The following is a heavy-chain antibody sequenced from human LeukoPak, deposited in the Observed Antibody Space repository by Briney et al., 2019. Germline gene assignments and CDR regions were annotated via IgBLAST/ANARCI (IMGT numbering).Heavy chain of an antibody. Sequence: SETLSLSCTVSGYSISSGFYWGWIRQPPGKGLEWIGRIYTSGSTNYNPSLKSRVTISVDTSKNQFSLKLSSVTAADTAVYYCARGVDTAMAEYFDYWGQGTLVTVSS. CDR3: ARGVDTAMAEYFDY. J-gene: IGHJ4*02. CDR2: IYTSGST. CDR1: GYSISSGFY. V-gene: IGHV4-38-2*02. D-gene: IGHD5-18*01.